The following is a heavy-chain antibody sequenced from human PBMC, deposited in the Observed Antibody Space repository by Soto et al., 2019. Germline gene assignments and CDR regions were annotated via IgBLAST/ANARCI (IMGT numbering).Heavy chain of an antibody. Sequence: SETLSLTCTVSGGSISSYYWIWIRQSPGKGLEWIGYIYYSGSTNYNPSLKSRVTISVDTSKNQFSLKLTSVTAAGTAVYYCARGYSGSSFDYWGLGTLVTVSS. CDR3: ARGYSGSSFDY. CDR2: IYYSGST. CDR1: GGSISSYY. D-gene: IGHD1-26*01. V-gene: IGHV4-59*01. J-gene: IGHJ4*02.